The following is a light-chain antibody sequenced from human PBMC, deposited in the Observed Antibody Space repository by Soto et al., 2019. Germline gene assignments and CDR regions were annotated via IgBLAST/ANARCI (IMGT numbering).Light chain of an antibody. Sequence: EIVKTQYPATLSVSPGERATLSCRASQSVSSNLAWYQQKPGQAPRLLIYGASTRATGIPARFSGIRSATDFTLTISSLQSEDFALYYCQQYNNWPPTFGQGTRLEIK. CDR1: QSVSSN. CDR3: QQYNNWPPT. J-gene: IGKJ5*01. V-gene: IGKV3-15*01. CDR2: GAS.